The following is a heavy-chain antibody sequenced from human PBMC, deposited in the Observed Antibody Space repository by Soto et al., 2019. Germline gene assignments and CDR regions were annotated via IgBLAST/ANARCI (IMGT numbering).Heavy chain of an antibody. V-gene: IGHV3-30*18. J-gene: IGHJ6*02. Sequence: SLRLSCAASGFTFSSYGMHWVRQAPGKGLEWVAVISYDGSNKYYADSVKGRFTISRDNSKNTLYLQMNSLRAEDTAVYYCAKGLHWEYSSSSVYYYGMDVWGQGTTVTVSS. CDR3: AKGLHWEYSSSSVYYYGMDV. CDR2: ISYDGSNK. CDR1: GFTFSSYG. D-gene: IGHD6-6*01.